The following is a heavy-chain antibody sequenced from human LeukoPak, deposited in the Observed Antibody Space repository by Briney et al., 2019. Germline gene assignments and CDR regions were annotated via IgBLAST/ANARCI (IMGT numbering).Heavy chain of an antibody. CDR1: GFTFSSYG. CDR2: ISISSNYK. V-gene: IGHV3-21*04. Sequence: GGSLRLSCAASGFTFSSYGMHWVRQAPGKGLEWVSSISISSNYKYYPDSLKGRFTISRDNAKNSLYLQMNSLRAEDTAVYYCARGPSGYHNTGGQGTLVTVSS. J-gene: IGHJ4*02. CDR3: ARGPSGYHNT. D-gene: IGHD5-12*01.